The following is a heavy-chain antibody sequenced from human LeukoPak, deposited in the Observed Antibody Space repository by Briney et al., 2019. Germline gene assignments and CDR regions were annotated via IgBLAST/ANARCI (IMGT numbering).Heavy chain of an antibody. Sequence: GSLRLSCAVSGITLSNYGMSWVRQAPGKGLEWVAGLSGGGGGTNYADSVQGRFTISRDNPKNTLYLQMNSLRAEDTAVYFCAKRGVVIRVFLVGFHKEAYYFDSWGQGALVTVSS. CDR3: AKRGVVIRVFLVGFHKEAYYFDS. CDR1: GITLSNYG. CDR2: LSGGGGGT. J-gene: IGHJ4*02. V-gene: IGHV3-23*01. D-gene: IGHD3-10*01.